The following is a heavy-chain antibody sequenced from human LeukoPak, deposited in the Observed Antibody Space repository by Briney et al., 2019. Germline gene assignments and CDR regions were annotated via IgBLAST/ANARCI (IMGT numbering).Heavy chain of an antibody. D-gene: IGHD6-13*01. CDR3: AKDMGSWYGQYYFDY. CDR1: GFPFSSYW. Sequence: GGSLRLSCAASGFPFSSYWMHWVRQAPGKGLVWVSLINTDGSSTSYADSVKGRFTISRDNAKNSLYLQMNSLRAEDMALYYCAKDMGSWYGQYYFDYWGQGTLVTVSS. J-gene: IGHJ4*02. CDR2: INTDGSST. V-gene: IGHV3-74*01.